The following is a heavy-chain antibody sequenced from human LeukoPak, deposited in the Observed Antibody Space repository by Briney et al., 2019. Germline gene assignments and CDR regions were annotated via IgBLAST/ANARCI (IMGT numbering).Heavy chain of an antibody. CDR2: IYSNENT. V-gene: IGHV4-4*07. J-gene: IGHJ5*02. Sequence: SETLSLTCTVSGGFISSYFWSWIRQPAGKGLEWIGRIYSNENTNYNPSLKSRVTMSVDTSKNQISLKLTSVTAADTAVYYCAKDGRYYGSGSYDPWGQGTLVTVSS. D-gene: IGHD3-10*01. CDR1: GGFISSYF. CDR3: AKDGRYYGSGSYDP.